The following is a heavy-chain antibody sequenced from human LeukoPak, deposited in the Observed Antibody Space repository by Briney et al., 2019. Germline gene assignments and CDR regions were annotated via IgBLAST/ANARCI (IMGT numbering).Heavy chain of an antibody. CDR3: AKGGGFGELSSAYYYYYMDV. J-gene: IGHJ6*03. CDR1: GFTFSSYG. D-gene: IGHD3-10*01. V-gene: IGHV3-30*02. Sequence: GGSLRLSCAASGFTFSSYGMHWVRQAPGKGLEWVAFIRYDGSNKYYADSVKGRFTISRDNSKNTLYLQMNSLRAEDTAVYYCAKGGGFGELSSAYYYYYMDVWGKGTTVTISS. CDR2: IRYDGSNK.